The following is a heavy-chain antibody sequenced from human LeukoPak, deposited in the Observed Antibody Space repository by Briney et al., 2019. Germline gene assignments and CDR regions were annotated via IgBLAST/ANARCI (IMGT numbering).Heavy chain of an antibody. V-gene: IGHV4-59*08. Sequence: PSETLSLTCTVSGGSISSYYWSWIRQPPGKGLEWIGYIYYSGSTNYNPSLKSRVTISVDTSKNQFSLKLSSMTAADTAVYYCARLSQRYYGHGYWGQGTLVTVSS. J-gene: IGHJ4*02. D-gene: IGHD3-10*01. CDR2: IYYSGST. CDR3: ARLSQRYYGHGY. CDR1: GGSISSYY.